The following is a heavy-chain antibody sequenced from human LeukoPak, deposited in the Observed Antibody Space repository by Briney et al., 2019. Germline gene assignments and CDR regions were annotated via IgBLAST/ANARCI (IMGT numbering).Heavy chain of an antibody. CDR3: AREGGDYSYRYYFDY. J-gene: IGHJ4*02. Sequence: GSSVKVSCKASGGTFSNYAISWVRQAPGQGLEWMGGIIPIFGTANYAQKFQGRVTITTDESTSTAYMELSSLRSEDTAVYYCAREGGDYSYRYYFDYWGQGTLVTVSS. V-gene: IGHV1-69*05. D-gene: IGHD5-18*01. CDR1: GGTFSNYA. CDR2: IIPIFGTA.